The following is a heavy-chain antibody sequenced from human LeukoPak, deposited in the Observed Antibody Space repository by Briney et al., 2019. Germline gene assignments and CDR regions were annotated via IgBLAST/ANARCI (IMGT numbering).Heavy chain of an antibody. J-gene: IGHJ3*02. Sequence: PGGSLRLSCAASGFTFSSYSMNWVRQAPGKGLEWVSYISSSSSTIYYADSVKGRFTISRGNAKNSLYLQMNSLRAEDTAVYYCARDHPDSSSWYDAFDIWGQGTMVTVSS. V-gene: IGHV3-48*01. CDR1: GFTFSSYS. CDR2: ISSSSSTI. CDR3: ARDHPDSSSWYDAFDI. D-gene: IGHD6-13*01.